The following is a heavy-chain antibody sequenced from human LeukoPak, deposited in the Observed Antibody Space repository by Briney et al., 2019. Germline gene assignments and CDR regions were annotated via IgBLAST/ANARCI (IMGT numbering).Heavy chain of an antibody. CDR2: IYHSGST. V-gene: IGHV4-34*01. J-gene: IGHJ5*02. CDR1: GGYFSGYY. CDR3: ARVDDPNWFDP. D-gene: IGHD3-3*01. Sequence: SETLSLTCAVYGGYFSGYYWSWIRQPPGKGLEWIGYIYHSGSTYYNPSLKSRVTISVDRSKNQFSLKLSSVTAADTAVYYCARVDDPNWFDPWGQGTLVTVSS.